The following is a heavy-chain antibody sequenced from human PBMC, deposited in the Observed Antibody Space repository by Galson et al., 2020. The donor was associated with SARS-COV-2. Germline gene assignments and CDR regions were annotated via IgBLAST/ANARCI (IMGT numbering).Heavy chain of an antibody. CDR3: ANSPAMVRGVIMDY. CDR1: GFTFSSSA. D-gene: IGHD3-10*01. CDR2: ISRSGGST. V-gene: IGHV3-23*01. J-gene: IGHJ4*02. Sequence: GGSLRLSCTASGFTFSSSAMSWFRQAPGKGLEWVSAISRSGGSTYYADSVKGRFTISRDNSKNTLSLQMDSLRAEETSVYYCANSPAMVRGVIMDYWGQGTLVTGSS.